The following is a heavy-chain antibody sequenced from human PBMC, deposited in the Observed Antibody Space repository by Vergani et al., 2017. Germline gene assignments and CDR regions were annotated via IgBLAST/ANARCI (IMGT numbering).Heavy chain of an antibody. V-gene: IGHV4-38-2*01. D-gene: IGHD3-10*01. CDR2: IYHTGSA. CDR1: GYSITSGYY. Sequence: QVQLLESGPGLLKPSETLSLTCSVSGYSITSGYYWGWIRQPPGRGLEWIGSIYHTGSAYYNPSLKSRVTVSVDTSMNQVSLNLYSVTAADTAVYYCVRTVALXFGETKDGGWFDPWGQGTLVTVTS. J-gene: IGHJ5*02. CDR3: VRTVALXFGETKDGGWFDP.